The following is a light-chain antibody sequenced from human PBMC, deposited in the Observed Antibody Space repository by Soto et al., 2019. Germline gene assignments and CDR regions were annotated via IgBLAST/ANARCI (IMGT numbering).Light chain of an antibody. Sequence: QSVLTQPRSVSGSPGQSVTIACTGTSSDVGRYDYVSWYQQHPGEAPKLVVYDVTKRPSGFPDRFSGSKSGNRASLTISGLQAEDEADYYCCSYAGIYSYVFGTGTKLTVL. CDR3: CSYAGIYSYV. CDR1: SSDVGRYDY. V-gene: IGLV2-11*01. CDR2: DVT. J-gene: IGLJ1*01.